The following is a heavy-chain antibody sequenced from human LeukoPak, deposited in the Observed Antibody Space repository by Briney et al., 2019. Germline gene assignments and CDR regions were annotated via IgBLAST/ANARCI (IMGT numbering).Heavy chain of an antibody. V-gene: IGHV1-24*01. D-gene: IGHD3-10*01. CDR1: GYTLTELS. CDR3: ATGGFGEFDPNAFDI. Sequence: ASVKVSCKVSGYTLTELSTHWVRQAPGKGLEWMGGFDPEDGETIYAQKFQGRVTMTEDTSTDTAYMELSSLRSEDTAVYYCATGGFGEFDPNAFDIWGQGTMVTVSS. J-gene: IGHJ3*02. CDR2: FDPEDGET.